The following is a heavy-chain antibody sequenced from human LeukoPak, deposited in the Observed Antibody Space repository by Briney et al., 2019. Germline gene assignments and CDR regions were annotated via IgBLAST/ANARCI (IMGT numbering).Heavy chain of an antibody. D-gene: IGHD1-7*01. CDR1: GFTFSNAW. V-gene: IGHV3-15*01. CDR3: TTARRITGTINY. CDR2: IKSKTDGGTT. Sequence: GGSLRLSCAASGFTFSNAWMSWVRQAPGKGLEWVGRIKSKTDGGTTDYAAPVKGRFTISRDDSKNTLYLQMNSLKTEDTAVYYCTTARRITGTINYWGQGTLVTVSS. J-gene: IGHJ4*02.